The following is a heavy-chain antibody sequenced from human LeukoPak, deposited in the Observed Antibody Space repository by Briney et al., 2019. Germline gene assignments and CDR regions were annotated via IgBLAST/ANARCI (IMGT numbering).Heavy chain of an antibody. D-gene: IGHD6-19*01. CDR3: ARWDDSGWFLFDF. CDR1: GFTFSDYY. CDR2: ISSSGSTI. Sequence: GGSLRLSCAASGFTFSDYYMSWIRQTPGKGLVWVSYISSSGSTIYYADSVKGRLTISRDNAKNSLYLQMNSLRAEDTAVYYCARWDDSGWFLFDFWGQGTLVTVSS. V-gene: IGHV3-11*01. J-gene: IGHJ4*02.